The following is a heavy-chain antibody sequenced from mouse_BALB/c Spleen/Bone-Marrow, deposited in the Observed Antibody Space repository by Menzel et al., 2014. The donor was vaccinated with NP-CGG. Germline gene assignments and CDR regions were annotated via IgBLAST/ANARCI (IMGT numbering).Heavy chain of an antibody. D-gene: IGHD1-1*01. CDR2: INPDSKTK. V-gene: IGHV4-1*02. Sequence: EVKLEESGGGLVQPGGSLKLTCAASGFDFRTYWMSWVRQAPGKGLEWIGEINPDSKTKNYAPSLKDKFIISRDNAKNTLYLQMSKVRSEDTALYYCARMGYYGWLAYWGQGTLVTVSA. CDR1: GFDFRTYW. CDR3: ARMGYYGWLAY. J-gene: IGHJ3*01.